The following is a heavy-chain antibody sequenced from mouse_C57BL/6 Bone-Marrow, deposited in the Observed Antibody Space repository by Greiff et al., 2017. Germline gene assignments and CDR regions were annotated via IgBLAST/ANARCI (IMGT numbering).Heavy chain of an antibody. J-gene: IGHJ3*01. CDR2: INPSSGYT. V-gene: IGHV1-4*01. CDR3: ARSSWFAY. Sequence: VKVVESGAELARPGASVKMSCKASGYTFTSYTMHWVKQRPGQGLEWIGYINPSSGYTKYNQKFKDKATLTADKSSSTAYMQLSSLTSEDSAVYYCARSSWFAYWGQGTLVTVSA. CDR1: GYTFTSYT.